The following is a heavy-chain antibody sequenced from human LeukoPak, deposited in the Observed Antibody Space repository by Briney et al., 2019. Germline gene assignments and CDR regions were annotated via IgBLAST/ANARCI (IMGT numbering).Heavy chain of an antibody. J-gene: IGHJ4*02. CDR3: ARLSTVTTSFDY. CDR2: IETSGTT. D-gene: IGHD4-17*01. Sequence: SETLSLTCTVSGGSISSYYWSWIRQPAGKGLEWIGRIETSGTTHYNPSLKSRVTMSVDTSKNQFSLKLSSVTAADTAVYYCARLSTVTTSFDYWGQGTLVTVSS. CDR1: GGSISSYY. V-gene: IGHV4-4*07.